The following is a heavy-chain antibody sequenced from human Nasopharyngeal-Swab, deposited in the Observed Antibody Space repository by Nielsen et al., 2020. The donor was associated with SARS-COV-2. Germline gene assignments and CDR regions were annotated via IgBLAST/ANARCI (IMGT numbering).Heavy chain of an antibody. CDR1: GYTLTELS. J-gene: IGHJ6*02. Sequence: ASVKVFCKVSGYTLTELSMHWVRQAPGKGLEWMGGFDPEDGETIYAQKFQGRVTMTEDTSTDTAYMELSSLRSEDTAVYYCATDLAAAGKYYYYYYGMDVWGQGTTVTVSS. D-gene: IGHD6-13*01. V-gene: IGHV1-24*01. CDR3: ATDLAAAGKYYYYYYGMDV. CDR2: FDPEDGET.